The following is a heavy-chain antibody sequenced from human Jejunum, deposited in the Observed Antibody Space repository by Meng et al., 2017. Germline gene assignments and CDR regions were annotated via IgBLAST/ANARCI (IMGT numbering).Heavy chain of an antibody. CDR1: GFMFANEW. CDR3: GSAYLG. J-gene: IGHJ4*02. Sequence: VRLVVSGGGLVQAWGSLRFSCAASGFMFANEWMDWVRQAPGRGLEWVANNNQDGSVKNYVDSVKGRFTISRDNAKNLVYLQMDSQRADDTAVYYCGSAYLGWGQGTLVTVSS. V-gene: IGHV3-7*01. D-gene: IGHD3-16*01. CDR2: NNQDGSVK.